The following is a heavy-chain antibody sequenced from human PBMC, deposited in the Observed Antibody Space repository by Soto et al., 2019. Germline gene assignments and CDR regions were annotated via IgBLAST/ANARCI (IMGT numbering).Heavy chain of an antibody. Sequence: QVQLQESGPGLVKPSQTLSLTCTVSGGSISSGDYYWSWIRQPPGKGLEWIGYIYYSGSTYYNPSLTSRVTMSVDTAKNQFSLKLSSVTAADTAVYYCARARVTMVRGVIIPDNFVPWGQGTLVTVSS. CDR3: ARARVTMVRGVIIPDNFVP. CDR1: GGSISSGDYY. CDR2: IYYSGST. D-gene: IGHD3-10*01. V-gene: IGHV4-30-4*01. J-gene: IGHJ5*02.